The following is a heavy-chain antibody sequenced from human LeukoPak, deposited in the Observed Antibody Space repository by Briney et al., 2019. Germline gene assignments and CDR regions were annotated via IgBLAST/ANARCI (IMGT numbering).Heavy chain of an antibody. J-gene: IGHJ4*02. CDR3: AKGEDYGDFSY. CDR2: INGGIGTT. Sequence: GGSLRLSCAASGFTFDDYAMHWVRQAPGKGLQWVSLINGGIGTTYYADSVKGRFTISRDNSKNSLYLQMNSLRTEDTAFYYCAKGEDYGDFSYWGQGTLVTVSS. D-gene: IGHD4-17*01. CDR1: GFTFDDYA. V-gene: IGHV3-43*02.